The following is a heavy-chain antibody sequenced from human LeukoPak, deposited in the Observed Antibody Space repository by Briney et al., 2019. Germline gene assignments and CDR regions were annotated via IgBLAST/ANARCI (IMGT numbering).Heavy chain of an antibody. CDR3: ARASSAARPGSSFDY. D-gene: IGHD6-6*01. CDR1: GYTFTGYY. CDR2: INPNSGGT. J-gene: IGHJ4*02. Sequence: ASVKVSCKASGYTFTGYYMQWVRQAPGQGLEWMGWINPNSGGTNYAREFQGRVTMTRDTFISTAYMELSRLRSDDTAVYYCARASSAARPGSSFDYWGQGTLVTVSS. V-gene: IGHV1-2*02.